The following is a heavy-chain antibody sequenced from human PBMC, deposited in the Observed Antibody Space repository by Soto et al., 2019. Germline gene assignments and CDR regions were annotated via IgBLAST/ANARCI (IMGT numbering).Heavy chain of an antibody. Sequence: SETLSLACAVCGGSVRGYYWGWIRQPPGKGLEWIGEINHSGSTNYNPSLKSRVTISVDTSKNQFSLKLSSVTAADTAVYYCASGEDYYYMDVWGKGTTVIVSS. V-gene: IGHV4-34*01. CDR3: ASGEDYYYMDV. CDR2: INHSGST. J-gene: IGHJ6*03. CDR1: GGSVRGYY.